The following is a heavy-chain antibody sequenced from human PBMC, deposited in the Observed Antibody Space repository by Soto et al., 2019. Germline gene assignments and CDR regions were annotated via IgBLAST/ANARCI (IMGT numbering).Heavy chain of an antibody. D-gene: IGHD3-3*01. CDR2: ISSSSSTI. CDR1: GFTFSSYS. Sequence: PGGSLRLSCAASGFTFSSYSMNWVHQAPGKGLEWFSYISSSSSTIYYADSLKGRFTISRDNAKNSRYLQMNNLRDEDTAVYYCARLYAFRSRYSPGLSFRYYYYGMDVRGRGCTVPISS. J-gene: IGHJ6*01. CDR3: ARLYAFRSRYSPGLSFRYYYYGMDV. V-gene: IGHV3-48*02.